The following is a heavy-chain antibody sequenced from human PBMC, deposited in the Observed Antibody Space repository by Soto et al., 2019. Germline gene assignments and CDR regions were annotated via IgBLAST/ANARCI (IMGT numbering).Heavy chain of an antibody. CDR1: GFTFRSYW. J-gene: IGHJ4*02. CDR2: INSDGSST. V-gene: IGHV3-74*01. Sequence: GGSLRLSCGASGFTFRSYWMQWVRQAPGKGLVWVSWINSDGSSTRYADSVKGRFTISRDNAKNTLYLQMNSLRAEDTAVYYCASGGSSLNFDSWGQGTLVTVSS. CDR3: ASGGSSLNFDS. D-gene: IGHD6-6*01.